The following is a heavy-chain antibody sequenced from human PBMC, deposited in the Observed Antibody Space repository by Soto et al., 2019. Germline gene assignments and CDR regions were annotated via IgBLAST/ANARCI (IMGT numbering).Heavy chain of an antibody. D-gene: IGHD3-16*01. CDR1: GDSVNSGNYY. J-gene: IGHJ5*01. CDR2: IYYSGNT. V-gene: IGHV4-61*01. CDR3: ARVPVDTYMIYWSDH. Sequence: SETLSLTCSVSGDSVNSGNYYWTWMRQPPGKGLEWIGHIYYSGNTNYSPSLKSRITISLDTTNNQFSLNLNSVTAADTAVYYCARVPVDTYMIYWSDHWGQGTLVTVSS.